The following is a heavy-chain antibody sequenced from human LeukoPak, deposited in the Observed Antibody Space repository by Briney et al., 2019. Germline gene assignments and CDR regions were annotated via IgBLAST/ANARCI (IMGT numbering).Heavy chain of an antibody. Sequence: PGGSLRLSCAASGFTFSSYDMHWVRQAPGKGLEWVAFIRYDGSNKYYADSVKGRFTISRDNSKNTLYLQMNSLRAEDTAVYYCARDRVAARQWGYYYYMDVWGKGTTVTVSS. D-gene: IGHD6-6*01. V-gene: IGHV3-30*02. CDR2: IRYDGSNK. J-gene: IGHJ6*03. CDR1: GFTFSSYD. CDR3: ARDRVAARQWGYYYYMDV.